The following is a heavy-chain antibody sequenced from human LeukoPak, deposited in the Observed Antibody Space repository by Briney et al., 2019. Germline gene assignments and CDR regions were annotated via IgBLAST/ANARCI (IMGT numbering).Heavy chain of an antibody. J-gene: IGHJ5*02. CDR2: ISGSGGNT. Sequence: PGGSLRLSCTASGFTFNNAWMNWVRQAPGKGLEWVSEISGSGGNTYYADSMKGRFTISRDNSKNTLYLQMNSLRAEDTAVYYCAKEGVTALRWFDPWGQGTLVTVSS. CDR1: GFTFNNAW. V-gene: IGHV3-23*01. CDR3: AKEGVTALRWFDP. D-gene: IGHD2-21*02.